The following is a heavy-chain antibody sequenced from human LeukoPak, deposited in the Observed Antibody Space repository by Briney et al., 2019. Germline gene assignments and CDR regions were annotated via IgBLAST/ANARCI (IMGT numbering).Heavy chain of an antibody. J-gene: IGHJ6*02. CDR2: IRGSGGSP. CDR1: GFTFSSNA. Sequence: GGSLRLSCAASGFTFSSNAMSWVRQAPGKGLEWVATIRGSGGSPFYADSVKGRFTISRDNSKNTLYLQMNSLRAEDTAVYYCARCYGSGIYFKDLGMDVWGQGTTVTVSS. V-gene: IGHV3-23*01. CDR3: ARCYGSGIYFKDLGMDV. D-gene: IGHD3-10*01.